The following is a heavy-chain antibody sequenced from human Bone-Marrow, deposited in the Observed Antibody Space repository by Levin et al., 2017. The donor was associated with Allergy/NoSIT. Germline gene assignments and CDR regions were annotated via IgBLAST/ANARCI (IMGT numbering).Heavy chain of an antibody. D-gene: IGHD6-19*01. CDR1: GFTLSGYW. CDR2: INGDGRTT. Sequence: GGSLRLSCAASGFTLSGYWMHWVRQAPGKGLVWVSRINGDGRTTNYADSVKGRFTISRDNAKNTLYLQVNSLRVDDTAVYYCARGGSGGLGFDYWGQGALVTVSS. CDR3: ARGGSGGLGFDY. J-gene: IGHJ4*02. V-gene: IGHV3-74*01.